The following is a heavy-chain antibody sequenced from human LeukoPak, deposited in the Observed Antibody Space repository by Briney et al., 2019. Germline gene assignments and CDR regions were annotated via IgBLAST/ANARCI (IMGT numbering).Heavy chain of an antibody. CDR3: ATVDVVPAAISLGVNI. CDR2: VDPEDGET. Sequence: ASVKVSCKVSGYTFTDYYMHWVQQAPGKGLEWMGLVDPEDGETIYAEKFQGRVTITADTSTDTAYMELSSLRSEDTAVYYCATVDVVPAAISLGVNIWGQGIMVTVSS. D-gene: IGHD2-2*01. J-gene: IGHJ3*02. CDR1: GYTFTDYY. V-gene: IGHV1-69-2*01.